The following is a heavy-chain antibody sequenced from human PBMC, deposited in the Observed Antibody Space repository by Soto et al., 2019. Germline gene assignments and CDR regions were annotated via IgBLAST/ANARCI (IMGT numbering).Heavy chain of an antibody. Sequence: VGSLRLSCAASGFTFDEYAMHWVRQPPGKGLEWVSLISWDGSNRYYADSVQGRFTISRDNSKYSLYLEMNSLRPEDTALYYCAKDISRGPTKNYDFWSGPDYWGQGTLVTVSS. CDR1: GFTFDEYA. J-gene: IGHJ4*02. CDR2: ISWDGSNR. CDR3: AKDISRGPTKNYDFWSGPDY. D-gene: IGHD3-3*01. V-gene: IGHV3-43D*04.